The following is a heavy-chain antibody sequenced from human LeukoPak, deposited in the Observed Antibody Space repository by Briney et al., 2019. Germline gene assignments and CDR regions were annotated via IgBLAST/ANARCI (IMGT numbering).Heavy chain of an antibody. CDR2: IWYDGSNK. J-gene: IGHJ3*02. CDR3: AREAAESGNAFDI. Sequence: PGGSLRLSCAASGFTFSSYGMHWVRQAPGKGLEWVAVIWYDGSNKYYADSVKGRFTISRDNSKNTLCLQMNSLRAEDTAVYYCAREAAESGNAFDIWGQGTMVTVSS. V-gene: IGHV3-33*01. CDR1: GFTFSSYG. D-gene: IGHD1-26*01.